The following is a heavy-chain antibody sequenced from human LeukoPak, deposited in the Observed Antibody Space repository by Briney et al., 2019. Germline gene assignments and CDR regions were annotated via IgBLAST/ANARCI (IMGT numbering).Heavy chain of an antibody. V-gene: IGHV3-21*01. Sequence: PGGSLRLSCVASGFTLSNYDMNWVRQAPGKGLEWVSSISTSSRYIYYKDSVRGRFTISRDDAKNSLYLEMNSLRAEDTAVYYCARADCSSSTCYLRRSWFDPWGQGTLVTVSS. CDR1: GFTLSNYD. CDR3: ARADCSSSTCYLRRSWFDP. D-gene: IGHD2-2*01. CDR2: ISTSSRYI. J-gene: IGHJ5*02.